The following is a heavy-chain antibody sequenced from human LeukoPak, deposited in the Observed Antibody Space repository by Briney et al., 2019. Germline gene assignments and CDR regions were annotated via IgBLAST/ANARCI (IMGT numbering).Heavy chain of an antibody. CDR2: IRSKAYGGTT. Sequence: PGGSLTLSCAASGFTFSSYAMSWVRQAPGKGLEWVGFIRSKAYGGTTEYAASVKGRFTISRDDSKSIAYLQMNSLKTEDTAVYYCTSSRYSSGWLDYWGQGTLVTVSS. J-gene: IGHJ4*02. D-gene: IGHD6-19*01. CDR3: TSSRYSSGWLDY. V-gene: IGHV3-49*04. CDR1: GFTFSSYA.